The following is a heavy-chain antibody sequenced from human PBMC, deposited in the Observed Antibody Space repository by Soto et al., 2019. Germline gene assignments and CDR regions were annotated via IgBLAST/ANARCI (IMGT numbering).Heavy chain of an antibody. Sequence: GGSLRLSCAASGFTVSSNYMSWVRQAPGKGLEWVSVIYSGGSTYYADSVKGRFTISRDNSKNTLYLQMNSLRAEDTAVYYCAFPTGNYYMDVWGKGTTVTVSS. CDR3: AFPTGNYYMDV. V-gene: IGHV3-66*01. CDR2: IYSGGST. CDR1: GFTVSSNY. J-gene: IGHJ6*03.